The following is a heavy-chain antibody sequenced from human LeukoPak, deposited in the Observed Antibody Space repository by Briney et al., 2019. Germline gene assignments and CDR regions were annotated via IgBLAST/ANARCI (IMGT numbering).Heavy chain of an antibody. J-gene: IGHJ4*02. CDR1: GFTFDDYA. CDR2: ISWNSGSI. D-gene: IGHD2-2*01. Sequence: PGGSLRLSCAASGFTFDDYAMHWVRQAPGNGLEWVSGISWNSGSIGYADSVKGRFTISRDNAKNSLYLQMNSLRAEDTALYYCAKGYCSSTSCYCDYWGQGTLVTVSS. CDR3: AKGYCSSTSCYCDY. V-gene: IGHV3-9*01.